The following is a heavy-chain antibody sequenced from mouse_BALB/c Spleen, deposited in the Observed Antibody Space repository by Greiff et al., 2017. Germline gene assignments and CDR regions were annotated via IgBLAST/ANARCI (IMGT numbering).Heavy chain of an antibody. V-gene: IGHV1S34*01. CDR1: GFSFTGYY. J-gene: IGHJ1*01. CDR3: ARGYYGSLDV. D-gene: IGHD1-1*01. CDR2: ISCYNGAT. Sequence: LVKPGASVKISCTASGFSFTGYYMHWVKQSHGKSLEWIGYISCYNGATSYNQKFKGMATFTVDTSSSTAYMQINSLTSEDSAVYYCARGYYGSLDVWGAGTTVTVSS.